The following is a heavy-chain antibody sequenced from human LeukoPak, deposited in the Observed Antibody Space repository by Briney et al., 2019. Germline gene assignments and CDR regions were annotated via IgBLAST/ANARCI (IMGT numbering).Heavy chain of an antibody. CDR1: GFTFSSYW. J-gene: IGHJ4*02. CDR3: ASCYAGDFDY. Sequence: GGSLRLSCAASGFTFSSYWMHWVRQAPGKGLVWVSRIDSDGSSTNYADSVKGRFTISRDNAKNTLYLQMNSLRAEDAAVYYCASCYAGDFDYWGQGTQVTVSS. V-gene: IGHV3-74*01. D-gene: IGHD2-2*01. CDR2: IDSDGSST.